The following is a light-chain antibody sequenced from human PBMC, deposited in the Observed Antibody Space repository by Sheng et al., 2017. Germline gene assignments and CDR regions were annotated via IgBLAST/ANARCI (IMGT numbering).Light chain of an antibody. CDR2: AAS. CDR1: QGIRSY. Sequence: IQLTQSPSSLSASVGDRVTITCRASQGIRSYLAWYQQKPGKAPNLLIYAASTLQSGVPSRFSGSGSGTDFTLTITSLQPEDSATYYCQQRNSYPISFGQGTRLEIK. J-gene: IGKJ5*01. V-gene: IGKV1-9*01. CDR3: QQRNSYPIS.